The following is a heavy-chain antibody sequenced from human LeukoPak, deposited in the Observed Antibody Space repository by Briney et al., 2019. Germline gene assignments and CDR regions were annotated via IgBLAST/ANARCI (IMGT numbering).Heavy chain of an antibody. CDR2: IYHSGST. Sequence: SETLSPTCTVSGGSISNYYWSWIRQPPGKGLEYIGFIYHSGSTNYNPSLKSRVTMSVDKSKNQCSLRLTSVTAADTAFYFCARSTQASSTSFDYWGQGTLVTVS. CDR1: GGSISNYY. V-gene: IGHV4-59*01. J-gene: IGHJ4*02. CDR3: ARSTQASSTSFDY. D-gene: IGHD6-6*01.